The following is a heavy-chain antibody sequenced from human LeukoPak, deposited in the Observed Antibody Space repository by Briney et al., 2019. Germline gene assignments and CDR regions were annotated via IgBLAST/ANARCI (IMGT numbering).Heavy chain of an antibody. CDR2: IWYDGSNK. Sequence: PGGSLRLSCAASGFTFSSYGMHWVRQAPGKGLEWVAVIWYDGSNKYYADSVKGRFTISRDNAKNSLYLQMNSLRAEDTAVYYCARGLHLIDYWGQGTLVTVSS. CDR1: GFTFSSYG. CDR3: ARGLHLIDY. J-gene: IGHJ4*02. D-gene: IGHD4-11*01. V-gene: IGHV3-33*03.